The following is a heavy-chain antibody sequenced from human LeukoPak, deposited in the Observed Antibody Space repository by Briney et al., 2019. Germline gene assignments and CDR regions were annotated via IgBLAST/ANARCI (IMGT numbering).Heavy chain of an antibody. V-gene: IGHV7-4-1*02. Sequence: ASVKVSCKASGYTFTSYAMNWVRQAPGQGLEWMGWINTNTGNPTYAQGFTGRFVFSLDTSVSTAYLQISSLKAEDTAVYYCARAPQYYDILTGYFRYFDYWGQGTLVTVSS. CDR3: ARAPQYYDILTGYFRYFDY. CDR1: GYTFTSYA. J-gene: IGHJ4*02. CDR2: INTNTGNP. D-gene: IGHD3-9*01.